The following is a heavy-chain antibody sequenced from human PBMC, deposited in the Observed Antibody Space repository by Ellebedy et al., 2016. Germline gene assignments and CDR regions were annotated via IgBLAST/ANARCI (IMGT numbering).Heavy chain of an antibody. D-gene: IGHD3-22*01. Sequence: SETLSLTCAVYGGSFSGYYWSWIRQPPGKGLEWIGEINHSGSTNYNPSLKSRVTISVDTSKNQFSLKLSSVTAADTAVYYCARAPPVYYDSSGYYPPDAFDIWGQGTMVTVSS. J-gene: IGHJ3*02. CDR2: INHSGST. CDR1: GGSFSGYY. V-gene: IGHV4-34*01. CDR3: ARAPPVYYDSSGYYPPDAFDI.